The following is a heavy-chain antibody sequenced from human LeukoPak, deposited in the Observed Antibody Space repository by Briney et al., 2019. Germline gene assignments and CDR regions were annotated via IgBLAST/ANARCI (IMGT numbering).Heavy chain of an antibody. CDR1: GFTFSNAW. CDR3: TSRFLGYDILTGYYGGYYFDY. Sequence: PGGSLRLSCAASGFTFSNAWMSWVRQAPGKGLEWVGRIKSKTDGGTTDYAAPVKGRFTISRDDSKNTLYLQMNSLKTEDTAVYCCTSRFLGYDILTGYYGGYYFDYWGQGTLVTVSS. V-gene: IGHV3-15*01. CDR2: IKSKTDGGTT. D-gene: IGHD3-9*01. J-gene: IGHJ4*02.